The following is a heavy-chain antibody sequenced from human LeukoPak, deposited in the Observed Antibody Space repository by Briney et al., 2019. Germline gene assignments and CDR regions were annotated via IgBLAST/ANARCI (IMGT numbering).Heavy chain of an antibody. D-gene: IGHD4-23*01. V-gene: IGHV4-30-4*07. J-gene: IGHJ6*03. Sequence: SQTLSLTCAVSGVSISSGGFSWSWIRQAPGKGLEWLGFMYYSGSTHYNPSLKSRITMLVDTSKNQFSLKLSSVTAADTAMYYCAREVADYGGYYYYHYMDVWGKGTTVTISS. CDR2: MYYSGST. CDR3: AREVADYGGYYYYHYMDV. CDR1: GVSISSGGFS.